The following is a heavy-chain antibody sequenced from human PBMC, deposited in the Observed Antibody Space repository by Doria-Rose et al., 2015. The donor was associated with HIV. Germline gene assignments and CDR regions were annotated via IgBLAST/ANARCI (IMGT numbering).Heavy chain of an antibody. CDR2: ISWDSGAK. V-gene: IGHV3-9*01. Sequence: VQLVQSGGGLVQPGRSLRLSCVGPGFSFESYAMHWVRLAPGKGLGWVAGISWDSGAKGNADSVEGRFTISRDNAKKSVYLEMRSLRPEDTACYYCAKAPIIGPKYYFYMDVWGKGTSVTVSS. J-gene: IGHJ6*03. CDR3: AKAPIIGPKYYFYMDV. CDR1: GFSFESYA. D-gene: IGHD3-3*01.